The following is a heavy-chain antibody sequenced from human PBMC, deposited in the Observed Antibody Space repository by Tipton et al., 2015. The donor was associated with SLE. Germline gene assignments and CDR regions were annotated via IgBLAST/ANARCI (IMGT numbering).Heavy chain of an antibody. CDR2: IYTSGST. D-gene: IGHD3-16*01. J-gene: IGHJ4*02. CDR1: GGSISSGSYY. CDR3: ARWDRGKFDH. Sequence: TLSLTCTVSGGSISSGSYYWSWIRQPAGKGLEWIGRIYTSGSTNYNPSLTSRVTMSVDTSKNQFSLKLSSVTAADTAVYYCARWDRGKFDHWGQGTLVTVSS. V-gene: IGHV4-61*02.